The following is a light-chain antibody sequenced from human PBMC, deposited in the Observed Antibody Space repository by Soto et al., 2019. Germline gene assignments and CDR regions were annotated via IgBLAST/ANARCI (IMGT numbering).Light chain of an antibody. Sequence: DIQMTQSPSTLSASVGDRVTITCRASQSISSWLAWYQQKPGKAPRLLIYKASSLESGVPSRFSGSGSGTEFTLPISSRQPDDVATYYCQQYNSYSPWTFGQGTKVELK. J-gene: IGKJ1*01. CDR3: QQYNSYSPWT. CDR1: QSISSW. CDR2: KAS. V-gene: IGKV1-5*03.